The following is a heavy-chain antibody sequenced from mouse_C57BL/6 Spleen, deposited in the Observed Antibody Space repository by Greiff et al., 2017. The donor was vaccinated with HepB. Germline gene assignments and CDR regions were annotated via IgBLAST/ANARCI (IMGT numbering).Heavy chain of an antibody. V-gene: IGHV1-69*01. CDR2: IDPSDSYT. J-gene: IGHJ1*03. D-gene: IGHD2-4*01. Sequence: QVQLQQPGAELVMPGASVKLSCKASGYTFTSYWMHWVKQRPGQGLEWIGEIDPSDSYTNYNQKFKGKSTFTVDKSSSTAYMQLSSLTSEDSAVYYCARSYDYDEGYFDVWGTGTTVTVSS. CDR3: ARSYDYDEGYFDV. CDR1: GYTFTSYW.